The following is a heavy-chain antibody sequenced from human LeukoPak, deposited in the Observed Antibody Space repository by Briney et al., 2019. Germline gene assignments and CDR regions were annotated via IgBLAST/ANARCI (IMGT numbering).Heavy chain of an antibody. J-gene: IGHJ5*02. CDR1: GGSFSGYY. CDR3: ARGPRITIFGVAYNWFDP. CDR2: INHSGST. Sequence: SETLSLTCAVYGGSFSGYYWSWIRQPPGKGLEWIGEINHSGSTNNNPSLKSRVTISVDTSKNQFSLKLSSVTAADTAVYYCARGPRITIFGVAYNWFDPWGQGTLVTVSS. V-gene: IGHV4-34*01. D-gene: IGHD3-3*01.